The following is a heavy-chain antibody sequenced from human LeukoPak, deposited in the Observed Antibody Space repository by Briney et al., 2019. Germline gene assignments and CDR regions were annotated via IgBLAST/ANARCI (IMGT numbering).Heavy chain of an antibody. J-gene: IGHJ4*02. Sequence: WIRQAPGKGLEWVAVISYDGSNKYYADSVKGRFTISRDNSKNTLYLQMNSLRAEDTAVYYCAKDRRYCSTSCYTSRVNYFDYWGQGTLVTVSS. D-gene: IGHD2-2*02. CDR3: AKDRRYCSTSCYTSRVNYFDY. CDR2: ISYDGSNK. V-gene: IGHV3-30-3*02.